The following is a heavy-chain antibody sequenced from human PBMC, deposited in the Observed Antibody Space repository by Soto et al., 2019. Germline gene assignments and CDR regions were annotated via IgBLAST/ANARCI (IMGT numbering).Heavy chain of an antibody. CDR3: ASPVEVGSAATYFDY. V-gene: IGHV4-39*01. Sequence: ETLSLTCTVSGGSISSSSYYWGWIRQPPGKGLEWIGSIYYSGSTYYNPSLKSRVTISVDTSKNQFSLKLSSVTAADTAVYYCASPVEVGSAATYFDYWGQGTLVTVSS. J-gene: IGHJ4*02. CDR2: IYYSGST. CDR1: GGSISSSSYY. D-gene: IGHD2-2*01.